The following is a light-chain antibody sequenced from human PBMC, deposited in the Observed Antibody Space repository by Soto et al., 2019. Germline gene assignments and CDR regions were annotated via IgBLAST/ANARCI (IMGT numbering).Light chain of an antibody. Sequence: DIQMTQSPSTLSASVGDRVTIICRASQSISSWLAWYQQKPGKASKLLISKASNLDSGVPSRFSGSGSGTEFNLTLSRLQPEDFATYYCQQYNSFIWTFGRGTKVDIK. CDR2: KAS. CDR1: QSISSW. J-gene: IGKJ1*01. CDR3: QQYNSFIWT. V-gene: IGKV1-5*03.